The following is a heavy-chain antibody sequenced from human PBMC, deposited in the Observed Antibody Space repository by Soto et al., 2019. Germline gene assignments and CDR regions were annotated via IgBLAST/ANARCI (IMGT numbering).Heavy chain of an antibody. D-gene: IGHD6-13*01. CDR3: ATIAAGTNFDY. J-gene: IGHJ4*02. CDR1: GYTFTSYY. CDR2: INPSGGST. V-gene: IGHV1-46*03. Sequence: ASVKVSCKASGYTFTSYYMHWVRQAPGQGLEWMGIINPSGGSTSYAQKFQGRATMTRDTSTSTVYMELSSLRSEDTAVYYCATIAAGTNFDYWGQGTLVTVSS.